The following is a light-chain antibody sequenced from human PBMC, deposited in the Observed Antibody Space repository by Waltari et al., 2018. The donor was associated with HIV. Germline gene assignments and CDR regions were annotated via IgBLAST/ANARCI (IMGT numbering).Light chain of an antibody. CDR3: SSDGGTSDGGTNNLYLV. CDR1: TNDIAASTY. J-gene: IGLJ2*01. V-gene: IGLV2-8*01. CDR2: GVN. Sequence: QSALTQPPSASGSPGQSVTISCTGTTNDIAASTYVSWYQQHPANTPRLIISGVNKRPSGGPARFSGSKSGNTASLTVSRLQARDESTYFCSSDGGTSDGGTNNLYLVFGGGTKLTVL.